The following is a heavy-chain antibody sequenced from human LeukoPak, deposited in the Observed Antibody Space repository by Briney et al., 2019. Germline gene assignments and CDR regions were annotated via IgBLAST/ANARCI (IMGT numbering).Heavy chain of an antibody. CDR3: ARLVGAPQVYYFDY. D-gene: IGHD3-10*01. J-gene: IGHJ4*02. V-gene: IGHV4-39*01. Sequence: PSETLSHICTVSGGSISSSIYWAWIRQPPGKGLEWIGTIYYSGSTYYNPPLKSRVTISVDTSKNHFSLRLSSVTAADTAVYYCARLVGAPQVYYFDYWGQRTLVTVSS. CDR1: GGSISSSIY. CDR2: IYYSGST.